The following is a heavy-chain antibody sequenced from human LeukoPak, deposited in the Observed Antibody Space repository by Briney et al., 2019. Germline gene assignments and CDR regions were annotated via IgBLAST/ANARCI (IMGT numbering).Heavy chain of an antibody. CDR3: ARSYYGSTGHYLAEYFQH. CDR2: ISYDDNNK. D-gene: IGHD3-22*01. J-gene: IGHJ1*01. V-gene: IGHV3-30-3*01. Sequence: GVSLSLSCAASGFTFSIYGMQWVRQAPGKGLEWVALISYDDNNKYYADSVKGRFTISRDNSKNTLYLQMNSLRAEDTAIYYCARSYYGSTGHYLAEYFQHWGQGTLVTVSS. CDR1: GFTFSIYG.